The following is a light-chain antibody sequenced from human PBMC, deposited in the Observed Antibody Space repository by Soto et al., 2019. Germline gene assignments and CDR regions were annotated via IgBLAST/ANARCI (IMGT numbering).Light chain of an antibody. J-gene: IGKJ1*01. CDR3: QQYNSYCQT. CDR2: DAN. CDR1: QSISSW. V-gene: IGKV1-5*01. Sequence: DSQMTQSPSTLSASVGDRVTITCRASQSISSWLAWYQQKPGKAPKLLIYDANNLESGVPSRFSGSGSGTEFTLTISSLQPDDFATYYCQQYNSYCQTFGQGTKVDIK.